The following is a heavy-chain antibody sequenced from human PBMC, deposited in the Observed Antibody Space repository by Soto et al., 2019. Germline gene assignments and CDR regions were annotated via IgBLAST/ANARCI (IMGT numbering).Heavy chain of an antibody. D-gene: IGHD2-21*01. V-gene: IGHV3-74*01. J-gene: IGHJ4*02. CDR2: SKYDGSSA. CDR1: GFNLNGYW. CDR3: ARSDYFDY. Sequence: EVQLVESGGGLVQPGGSLRLSCAASGFNLNGYWMHWVRQGLGKGLVWVSRSKYDGSSATYADSVKGRFTVSRDNAKNTLYLQMNSLRAEDTAVYFCARSDYFDYWGQGTMVTVSS.